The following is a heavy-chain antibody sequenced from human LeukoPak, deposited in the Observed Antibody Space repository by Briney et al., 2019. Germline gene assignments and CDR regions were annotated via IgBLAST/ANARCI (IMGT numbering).Heavy chain of an antibody. CDR3: ARQYSGYEDFDY. J-gene: IGHJ4*02. CDR2: IYYSGST. Sequence: SSETLSLTCTVSGGSISSYYWSWIRQPPGKGLEWIGYIYYSGSTSYNPSLKSRVTISVGTSKNQFSLKLSSVTAADTAVYYCARQYSGYEDFDYWGQGTLVTVSS. CDR1: GGSISSYY. V-gene: IGHV4-59*01. D-gene: IGHD5-12*01.